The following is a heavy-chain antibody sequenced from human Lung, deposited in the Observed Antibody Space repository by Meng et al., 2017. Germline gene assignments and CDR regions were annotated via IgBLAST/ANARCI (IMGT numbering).Heavy chain of an antibody. D-gene: IGHD5-24*01. CDR1: GFTFSTYW. J-gene: IGHJ4*02. CDR2: INTDGSST. V-gene: IGHV3-74*01. Sequence: EVQLVEAGGGVGQPGGSRRLSCAASGFTFSTYWMHWARQAPGKGLVWVSHINTDGSSTNYADSVKGRFTISRDNAKNTLYLQMNSLRAEDTAVYYCGRSDGYIRDWGQGTLVTVSS. CDR3: GRSDGYIRD.